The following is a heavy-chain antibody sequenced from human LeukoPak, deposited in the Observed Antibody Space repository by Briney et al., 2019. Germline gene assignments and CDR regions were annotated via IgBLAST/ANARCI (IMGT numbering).Heavy chain of an antibody. J-gene: IGHJ5*02. V-gene: IGHV3-48*01. CDR1: GFTFSRYS. CDR2: TSTSSSTI. D-gene: IGHD5-12*01. Sequence: GGSLRLSCAASGFTFSRYSMNWVRQAPGKGLEWLSYTSTSSSTIEYADSVKGRFTISRDNSKNTLYLQMNSLRAEDTAVYYCARINSGYDLGWFDPWGQGTLVTVSS. CDR3: ARINSGYDLGWFDP.